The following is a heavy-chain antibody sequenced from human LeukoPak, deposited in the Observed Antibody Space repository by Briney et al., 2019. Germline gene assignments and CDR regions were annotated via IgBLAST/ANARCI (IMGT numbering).Heavy chain of an antibody. D-gene: IGHD3-10*01. CDR2: MNPNSGNT. CDR1: GYTFTSYD. Sequence: GASVKVSCKASGYTFTSYDINWVRQATGQGLEWMGWMNPNSGNTGYAQKFQGRVTMTRNTSISTAYMELSSLRSEDTAVYCCARSVLLWFGASDPWGQGTLVTVSS. J-gene: IGHJ5*02. CDR3: ARSVLLWFGASDP. V-gene: IGHV1-8*01.